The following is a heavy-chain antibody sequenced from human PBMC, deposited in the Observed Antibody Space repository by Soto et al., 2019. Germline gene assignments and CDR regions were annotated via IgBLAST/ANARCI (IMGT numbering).Heavy chain of an antibody. J-gene: IGHJ6*03. D-gene: IGHD5-18*01. V-gene: IGHV4-34*01. CDR3: AREWLWLTYYYYYYIDG. CDR2: INHSGST. Sequence: SETLSLTCAVYGGSFSGYYWSWIRQPPGKGLEWIGEINHSGSTNYNPSLKSRVTISVDTSKNQFSLKLSSVTAADTAVYYCAREWLWLTYYYYYYIDGCGKGTTVTVSS. CDR1: GGSFSGYY.